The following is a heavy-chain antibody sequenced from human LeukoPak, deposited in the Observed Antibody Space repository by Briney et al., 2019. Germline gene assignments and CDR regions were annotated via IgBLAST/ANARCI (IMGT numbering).Heavy chain of an antibody. CDR3: ARAYGSGSYFY. CDR1: GFSFSSNS. D-gene: IGHD3-10*01. J-gene: IGHJ4*02. V-gene: IGHV3-21*05. Sequence: GGSLRLSCAASGFSFSSNSMNWVRQAPGKGLEWVSYISSSSSYIYYADSVKGRFTISRDNAKNSLYLQMNSLRAEDTAVYYCARAYGSGSYFYWGQGTLVTVSS. CDR2: ISSSSSYI.